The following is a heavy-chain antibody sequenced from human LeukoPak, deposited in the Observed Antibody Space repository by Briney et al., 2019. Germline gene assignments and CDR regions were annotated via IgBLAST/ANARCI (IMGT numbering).Heavy chain of an antibody. CDR1: GFTVSSNY. CDR2: IYRGGDT. J-gene: IGHJ3*02. V-gene: IGHV3-53*01. D-gene: IGHD1-26*01. Sequence: GGSLRLSCAASGFTVSSNYVSWVRQAPGKGLEWVSVIYRGGDTYYADSVKGRFTISRDNSKNTLYLQMNSLRAEDTAVYYCARDPRYSGSSVDAFDIWGQGTMVTVSS. CDR3: ARDPRYSGSSVDAFDI.